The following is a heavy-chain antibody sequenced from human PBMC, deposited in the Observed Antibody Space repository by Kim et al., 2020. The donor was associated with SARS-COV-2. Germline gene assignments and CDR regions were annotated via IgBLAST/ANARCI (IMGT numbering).Heavy chain of an antibody. Sequence: ASVKVSCKASGYTFTSYAMNWVRQAPGQGLEGMGWINTNTGNPTYAQGFTGRFVFSLDTSVSTAYLQISSLKAEDTAVYYCARENSITIFGVVISFDYMDVWGKGTTVTVSS. CDR1: GYTFTSYA. CDR2: INTNTGNP. D-gene: IGHD3-3*01. V-gene: IGHV7-4-1*02. CDR3: ARENSITIFGVVISFDYMDV. J-gene: IGHJ6*03.